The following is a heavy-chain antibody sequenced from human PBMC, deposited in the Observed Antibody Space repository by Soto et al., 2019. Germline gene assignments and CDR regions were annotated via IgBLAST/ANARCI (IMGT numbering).Heavy chain of an antibody. D-gene: IGHD2-15*01. CDR1: GYTFTSYG. Sequence: QVQLVQSGAEVKKPGASVKVSCKASGYTFTSYGISWVRQAPGQGLEWMGWISAYNGNTNYAQKLQGRVTMTTDTSTSTAYMERRSRRSDDTAVYYCARDTGKGYCSGGSCFAHPNFDYWGQGTLVTVSS. CDR3: ARDTGKGYCSGGSCFAHPNFDY. J-gene: IGHJ4*02. CDR2: ISAYNGNT. V-gene: IGHV1-18*01.